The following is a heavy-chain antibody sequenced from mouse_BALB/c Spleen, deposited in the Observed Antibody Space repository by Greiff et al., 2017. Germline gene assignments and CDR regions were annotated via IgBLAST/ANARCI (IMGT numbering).Heavy chain of an antibody. V-gene: IGHV5-6-5*01. CDR3: ARGGLRRYFDV. J-gene: IGHJ1*01. CDR1: GFTFSSYA. D-gene: IGHD2-4*01. CDR2: ISSGGST. Sequence: EVMLVESGGGLVKPGGSLKLSCAASGFTFSSYAMSWVRQTPEKRLEWVASISSGGSTYYPDSVKGRFTISRDNARNILYLQMGSLRSEDTAMYYCARGGLRRYFDVWGAGTTVTVSS.